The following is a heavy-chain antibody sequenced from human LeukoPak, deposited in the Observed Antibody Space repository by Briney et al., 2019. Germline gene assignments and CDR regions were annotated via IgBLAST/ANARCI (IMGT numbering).Heavy chain of an antibody. CDR1: GFAFSDYY. CDR2: ISSSSSTI. Sequence: GGSLRLSCAASGFAFSDYYMNWIRQAPGKGLEWVSYISSSSSTIYYADSVKGRFTISRDNAKNSLYLQMNSLRAEDTAVYYCARDLSPSPTEVEMATINFDYWGQGTLVTVSS. D-gene: IGHD5-24*01. CDR3: ARDLSPSPTEVEMATINFDY. J-gene: IGHJ4*02. V-gene: IGHV3-11*01.